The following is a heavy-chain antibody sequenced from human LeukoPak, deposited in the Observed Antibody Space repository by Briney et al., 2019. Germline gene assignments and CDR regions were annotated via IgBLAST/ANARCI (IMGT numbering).Heavy chain of an antibody. Sequence: ASVKVSCKASGYTFTGYYMHWVRQAPGQGLEWMGRINPNSGGTNYAQKFQGRATMTRDTSISTAYMELSRLRSDDTAVYYCARDSSGWYEVDYFDYWGQGTLVTVSS. CDR3: ARDSSGWYEVDYFDY. J-gene: IGHJ4*02. V-gene: IGHV1-2*06. CDR2: INPNSGGT. CDR1: GYTFTGYY. D-gene: IGHD6-19*01.